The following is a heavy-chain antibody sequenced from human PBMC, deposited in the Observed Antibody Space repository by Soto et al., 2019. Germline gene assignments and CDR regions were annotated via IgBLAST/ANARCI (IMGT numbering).Heavy chain of an antibody. CDR1: GFTFSSYG. D-gene: IGHD1-20*01. CDR2: IWYDGSNK. V-gene: IGHV3-33*01. CDR3: ARDFRYEGPDY. J-gene: IGHJ4*02. Sequence: HHGGSLRLSCAASGFTFSSYGMHWVRQAPGKGLEWVAVIWYDGSNKYYADSVKGRFTISRDNSKNTLYLQMNSLRAEDTAVYYCARDFRYEGPDYWGQGTLVTVSS.